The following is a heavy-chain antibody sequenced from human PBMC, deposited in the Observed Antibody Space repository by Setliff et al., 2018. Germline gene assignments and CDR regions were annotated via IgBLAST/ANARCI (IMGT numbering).Heavy chain of an antibody. Sequence: ASVKVSCKASGNRFTDYNLHWVRQAPGQGLDWMGWINPNSGGTNYAQKFQGRVTMTRDTSISTAYMELSRLRSDDTALYYCAKDFGSTWLNYFDYWGQGTLVTVSS. CDR3: AKDFGSTWLNYFDY. V-gene: IGHV1-2*02. CDR1: GNRFTDYN. CDR2: INPNSGGT. D-gene: IGHD6-13*01. J-gene: IGHJ4*02.